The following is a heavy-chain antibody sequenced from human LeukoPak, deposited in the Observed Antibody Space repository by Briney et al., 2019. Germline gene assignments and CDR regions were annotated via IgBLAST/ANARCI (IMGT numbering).Heavy chain of an antibody. V-gene: IGHV4-39*01. CDR1: GGAIISSGFY. D-gene: IGHD3-10*01. CDR3: ARLYYSDSAFDY. Sequence: SETLSLTCTVSGGAIISSGFYWVWIRQPPGRGLEWIGSIYSSGSTYYNPSVNSRATISVDTSKKEISLELSSVTAADTSMYYCARLYYSDSAFDYWGQGALVTVSS. J-gene: IGHJ4*01. CDR2: IYSSGST.